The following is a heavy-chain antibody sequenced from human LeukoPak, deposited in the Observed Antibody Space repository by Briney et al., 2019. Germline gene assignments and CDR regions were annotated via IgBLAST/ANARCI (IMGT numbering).Heavy chain of an antibody. V-gene: IGHV3-30*03. CDR3: ARVYCSTTSCRNYYYYYYMDV. Sequence: GGSLRLSCAASGFTFSSYGMHWVRQAPGKGLEWVAVISYDGSNKYYADSVKGRFTISRDNSKNTLYLQMNSLRAEDTAVYYCARVYCSTTSCRNYYYYYYMDVWGKGTTVTVSS. CDR2: ISYDGSNK. J-gene: IGHJ6*03. D-gene: IGHD2-2*01. CDR1: GFTFSSYG.